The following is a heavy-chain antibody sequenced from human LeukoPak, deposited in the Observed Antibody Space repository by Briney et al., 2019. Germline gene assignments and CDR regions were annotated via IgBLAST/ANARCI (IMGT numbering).Heavy chain of an antibody. CDR3: ARDNSVRDEAWWFNP. CDR1: GYTFTSNY. Sequence: ASVKVSCKAFGYTFTSNYIHWARQAPGQGPEWMGVISPSGGSTTYAQKFQGRVTLTRDMSTSTDYLELSSLRSEDTAVYYCARDNSVRDEAWWFNPWGQGTLVTVSS. D-gene: IGHD5-24*01. V-gene: IGHV1-46*01. CDR2: ISPSGGST. J-gene: IGHJ5*02.